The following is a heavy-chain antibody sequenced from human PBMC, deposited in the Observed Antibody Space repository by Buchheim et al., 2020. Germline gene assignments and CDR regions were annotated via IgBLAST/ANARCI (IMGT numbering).Heavy chain of an antibody. D-gene: IGHD6-19*01. V-gene: IGHV4-61*02. CDR1: GGSINDGNYY. J-gene: IGHJ4*02. CDR3: ARGSSGWNYFDY. CDR2: IYPRGST. Sequence: QVQLQESGPGLVKPSETVSLTCTVSGGSINDGNYYWSWIRQPAGKGLEWIGRIYPRGSTNYNPSLKSRVTMSLHPSSKQFSLRLSSVTAAETAVYYCARGSSGWNYFDYWGQGIL.